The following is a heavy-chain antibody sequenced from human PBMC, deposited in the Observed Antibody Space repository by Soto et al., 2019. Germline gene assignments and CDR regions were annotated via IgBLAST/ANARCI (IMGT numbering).Heavy chain of an antibody. Sequence: LRLSCVASGFTFSNYGMHWVRQAPGKGLEWGAAISYDGSNTYYADSVKGRFTISRDNSRNTLYLQMDSLRAEDTAIYFCARGGVATIMYHFDNWGPGILVTVSS. V-gene: IGHV3-30*03. CDR2: ISYDGSNT. J-gene: IGHJ4*02. D-gene: IGHD3-3*01. CDR3: ARGGVATIMYHFDN. CDR1: GFTFSNYG.